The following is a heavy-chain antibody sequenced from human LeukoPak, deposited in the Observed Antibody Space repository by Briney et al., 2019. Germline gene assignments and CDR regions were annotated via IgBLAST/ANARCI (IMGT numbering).Heavy chain of an antibody. V-gene: IGHV4-39*07. J-gene: IGHJ5*02. Sequence: PSETLSLTCTVSGGSVSSSNYYWGWVRQPPGKGLEWIGEISFSGGVTYNPSLKSRVSISVDTSKNQFSLKVTSVTAADTSVYYCARGNWFDPWGQGTLVTVSS. CDR2: ISFSGGV. CDR1: GGSVSSSNYY. CDR3: ARGNWFDP.